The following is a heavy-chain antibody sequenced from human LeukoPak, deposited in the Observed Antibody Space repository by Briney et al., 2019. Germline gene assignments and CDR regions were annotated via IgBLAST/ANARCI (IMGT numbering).Heavy chain of an antibody. CDR3: ARGFNYDFWSGKYYFDY. V-gene: IGHV4-31*03. CDR2: IYYSGST. CDR1: GGSISSGGYY. J-gene: IGHJ4*02. Sequence: SETLSLTCTVSGGSISSGGYYWSWIRQHPGKGLEWIGYIYYSGSTYYNPSLKSRVTISVDTSKNQFSLKLSSVTAADTAVYYCARGFNYDFWSGKYYFDYWGQGTLVTVSS. D-gene: IGHD3-3*01.